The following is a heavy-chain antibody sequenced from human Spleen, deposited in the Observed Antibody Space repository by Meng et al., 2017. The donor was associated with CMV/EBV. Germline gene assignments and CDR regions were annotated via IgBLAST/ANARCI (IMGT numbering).Heavy chain of an antibody. CDR1: GDSVSSNSAA. J-gene: IGHJ6*02. CDR2: TYYRSKWYN. Sequence: SQTPSLTCAISGDSVSSNSAAWNWIRQSPSRGLEWLGRTYYRSKWYNDYAVSVKSRIIINPDTSKNQFSLQLNSVTPEDTAVYYCARDWVEGYYDSSGYRWRRMDVWGQGTTVTVSS. D-gene: IGHD3-22*01. V-gene: IGHV6-1*01. CDR3: ARDWVEGYYDSSGYRWRRMDV.